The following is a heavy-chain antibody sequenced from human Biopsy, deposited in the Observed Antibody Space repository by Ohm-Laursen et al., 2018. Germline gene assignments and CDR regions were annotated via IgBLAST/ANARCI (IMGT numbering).Heavy chain of an antibody. D-gene: IGHD6-19*01. J-gene: IGHJ6*02. CDR1: GGSISSHY. CDR2: IYNRGST. Sequence: SQTLSLTCAVSGGSISSHYWSWIRQPPGKGLEWIGYIYNRGSTKYNSSLKSRVTISVDTSKNQFSLTVRSVTAADTAMYYCARGQDSSYLAYGMEVWGQGTTVTVSS. CDR3: ARGQDSSYLAYGMEV. V-gene: IGHV4-59*11.